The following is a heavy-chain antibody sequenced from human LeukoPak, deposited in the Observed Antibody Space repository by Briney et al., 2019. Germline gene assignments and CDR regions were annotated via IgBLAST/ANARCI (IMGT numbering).Heavy chain of an antibody. CDR1: GGSISSSGYY. CDR2: IYYSGST. Sequence: SETLSLTCTVSGGSISSSGYYWGWIRQPPGKGLEWIGTIYYSGSTQYNPSLKSRVTISVDTSKNQFSLKLSSVASADTTVYYCAISPQYCDYLGQGTLVTVSS. CDR3: AISPQYCDY. V-gene: IGHV4-39*01. J-gene: IGHJ4*02.